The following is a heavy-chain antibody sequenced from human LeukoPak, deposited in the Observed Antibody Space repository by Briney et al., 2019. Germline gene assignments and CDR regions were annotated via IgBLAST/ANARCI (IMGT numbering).Heavy chain of an antibody. J-gene: IGHJ4*02. CDR3: ARPGTTGTTFDY. Sequence: PSETLSLTCTVSGGSISSSSYYWGWIRQPPGKGLEWIGSIYYSGSTYYNPSLKSRVTISVDTSKNQLSLKLSSVTAADTAVYYCARPGTTGTTFDYWGQGTLVTVSS. D-gene: IGHD1-1*01. CDR2: IYYSGST. CDR1: GGSISSSSYY. V-gene: IGHV4-39*01.